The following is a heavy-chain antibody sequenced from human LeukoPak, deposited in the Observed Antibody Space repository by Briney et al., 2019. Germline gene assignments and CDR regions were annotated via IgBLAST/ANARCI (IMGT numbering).Heavy chain of an antibody. Sequence: SETLSLTCTVSGYSISSGYYWGWIRQPPGKGLKWIGSIYHSGSTYYNPSLKSRVTISVDTSKNQFSLKLSSVTAADTAVYYCASSTRYYYDSSGYYYGAFDIWGQGTMVTVSS. J-gene: IGHJ3*02. CDR2: IYHSGST. CDR1: GYSISSGYY. V-gene: IGHV4-38-2*02. CDR3: ASSTRYYYDSSGYYYGAFDI. D-gene: IGHD3-22*01.